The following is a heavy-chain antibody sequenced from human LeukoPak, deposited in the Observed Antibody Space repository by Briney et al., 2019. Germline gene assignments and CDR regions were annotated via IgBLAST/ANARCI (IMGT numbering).Heavy chain of an antibody. CDR3: ARVVVSSGSLDY. CDR1: GFTFSSYT. CDR2: ISSSSGYI. V-gene: IGHV3-21*01. J-gene: IGHJ4*02. D-gene: IGHD3-10*01. Sequence: PGGSLRLSCAASGFTFSSYTMDWVRQAPGKGLEWVSSISSSSGYIYYAESVEGRFTISRDNARNSLYLQMNSLRAEDTAVYYCARVVVSSGSLDYWGQGTLVTVTS.